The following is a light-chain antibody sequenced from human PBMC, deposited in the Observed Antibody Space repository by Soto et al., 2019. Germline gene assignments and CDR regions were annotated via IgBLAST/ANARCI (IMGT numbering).Light chain of an antibody. CDR2: GTS. CDR3: QQCGSSPIT. Sequence: EIVMTPSPATLSLSPGERATLSCRASQSVNSNLAWYQQKAGQAPRLLIYGTSTRATGIPARFSGSGSGTDFTLTISRLEPEDLAVYYCQQCGSSPITFGQGTRLEIK. J-gene: IGKJ5*01. CDR1: QSVNSN. V-gene: IGKV3-20*01.